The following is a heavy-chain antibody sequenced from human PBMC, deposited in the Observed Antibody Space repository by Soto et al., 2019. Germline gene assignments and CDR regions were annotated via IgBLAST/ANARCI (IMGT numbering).Heavy chain of an antibody. Sequence: GGSLRLSCAASGFTFSSYAMSWVRQAPGTGLEWVSAISGSGSSTYYADSVKGRFTTARDNSKNTLYLQMNSLRAEDTAVYSCAKGGIVVPHYYYYGMDVWGQGTTVTVSS. CDR2: ISGSGSST. CDR3: AKGGIVVPHYYYYGMDV. V-gene: IGHV3-23*01. CDR1: GFTFSSYA. J-gene: IGHJ6*02. D-gene: IGHD2-2*01.